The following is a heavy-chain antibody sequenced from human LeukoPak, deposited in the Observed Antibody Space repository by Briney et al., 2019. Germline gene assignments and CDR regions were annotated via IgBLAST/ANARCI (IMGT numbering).Heavy chain of an antibody. V-gene: IGHV3-23*01. CDR1: GITLSNYG. J-gene: IGHJ4*02. CDR2: ISDSVGRT. D-gene: IGHD3-22*01. Sequence: GGSLRLSCAVSGITLSNYGMSWVRQAPGKGLEWVAGISDSVGRTNYADSVKGRFTISRDNPKNTLYLQMNSLRAEDTAVYFCAKRGVVIRVILVGFHREANYFDSWGQGALVTVSS. CDR3: AKRGVVIRVILVGFHREANYFDS.